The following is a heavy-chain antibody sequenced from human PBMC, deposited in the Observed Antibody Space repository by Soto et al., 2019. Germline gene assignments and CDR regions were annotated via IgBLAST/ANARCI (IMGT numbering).Heavy chain of an antibody. CDR1: GFTFSSYA. CDR2: ISGSGGSI. Sequence: EVKLLESGGGLVQPGGSLRLSCAASGFTFSSYAMSWVRQAPGKGLEWVSAISGSGGSIYYADSVKGRFTISRDNAKNSLYLQMNSLRAEDTAVYYCARDLMGTTQEYYYYYYGMDVWGQGTTVTVSS. J-gene: IGHJ6*02. D-gene: IGHD5-18*01. V-gene: IGHV3-23*01. CDR3: ARDLMGTTQEYYYYYYGMDV.